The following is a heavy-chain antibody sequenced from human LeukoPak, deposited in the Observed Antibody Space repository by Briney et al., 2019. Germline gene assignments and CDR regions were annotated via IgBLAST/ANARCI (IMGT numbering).Heavy chain of an antibody. V-gene: IGHV1-69*13. J-gene: IGHJ3*02. Sequence: SVKVSCKASGGTFSSYAISWVRQAPGQGLEWMGGIIPIFGTANYAQKFQGRVTITGDESTSTAYMELSSLRSEDTAVYYCARGNQPGGDYSAFDIWGQGTMVTVSS. CDR1: GGTFSSYA. D-gene: IGHD4-17*01. CDR3: ARGNQPGGDYSAFDI. CDR2: IIPIFGTA.